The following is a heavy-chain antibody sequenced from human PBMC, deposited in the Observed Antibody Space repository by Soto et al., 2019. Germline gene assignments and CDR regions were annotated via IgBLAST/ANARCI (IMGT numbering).Heavy chain of an antibody. CDR1: GYTFTSYG. CDR3: ARGSYGSKYYYYGMDV. V-gene: IGHV1-18*01. Sequence: GASVKVSCKASGYTFTSYGISWVRQAPGQGLEWMGWISAYNGNTNYAQKLQGRVTMTTDTSTSTAYMELRSLRSDDTAVYYCARGSYGSKYYYYGMDVWGQGTTVTVSS. J-gene: IGHJ6*02. CDR2: ISAYNGNT. D-gene: IGHD5-18*01.